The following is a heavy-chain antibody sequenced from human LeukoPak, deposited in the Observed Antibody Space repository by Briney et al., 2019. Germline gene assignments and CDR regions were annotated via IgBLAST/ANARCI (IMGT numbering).Heavy chain of an antibody. J-gene: IGHJ4*02. CDR2: IKQDGSEK. CDR3: ARDRGYFDN. V-gene: IGHV3-7*01. Sequence: PGGSLRLSCAASGFTFSNYWMSWVRQAPGKGLEWVANIKQDGSEKYYVDSVKGRFTISRDNAKNSLYLQMNSLRAEDTAVYYCARDRGYFDNWGQGTLVTVSS. CDR1: GFTFSNYW.